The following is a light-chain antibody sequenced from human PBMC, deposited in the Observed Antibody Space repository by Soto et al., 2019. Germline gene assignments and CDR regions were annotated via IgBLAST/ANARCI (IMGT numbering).Light chain of an antibody. CDR1: QSVSSN. CDR3: QQYNNWPTT. J-gene: IGKJ3*01. CDR2: GAS. V-gene: IGKV3-15*01. Sequence: EIVMTQSPATLSVSPGERATLSCRASQSVSSNLAWYQQKPGQAPRLLIYGASTRATGIPARFSGSGSGTESTLTISSLQTEEFAVYYCQQYNNWPTTFGPGNKVDIK.